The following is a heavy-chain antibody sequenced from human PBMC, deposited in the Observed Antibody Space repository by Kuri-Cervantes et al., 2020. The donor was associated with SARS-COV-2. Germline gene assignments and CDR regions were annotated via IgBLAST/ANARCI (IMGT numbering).Heavy chain of an antibody. J-gene: IGHJ3*02. CDR3: AITLGLGEPHAFDI. CDR2: ISSSSTI. CDR1: GFTFSSYS. V-gene: IGHV3-48*01. D-gene: IGHD3-16*01. Sequence: GESLKISCAASGFTFSSYSMNWVRQAPGKGLEWVSYISSSSTIYYADSVKGRFTISRDNSKNTLYLQMNSLRAEDTAVYYCAITLGLGEPHAFDIWGQGTMVTVSS.